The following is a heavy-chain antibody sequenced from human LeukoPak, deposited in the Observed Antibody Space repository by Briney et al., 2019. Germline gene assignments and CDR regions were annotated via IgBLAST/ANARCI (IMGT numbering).Heavy chain of an antibody. CDR2: IYHSGST. Sequence: SETLSLTCAGSGYSIGSGYYWGWIRQPPGKGLEWIGSIYHSGSTYYNPSLKSRVTVSVDTSKTQFSLKLSSVTAADTAVYCCARHVAGWTRPCDYWGQGTLVTVSS. CDR3: ARHVAGWTRPCDY. CDR1: GYSIGSGYY. D-gene: IGHD2-15*01. V-gene: IGHV4-38-2*01. J-gene: IGHJ4*02.